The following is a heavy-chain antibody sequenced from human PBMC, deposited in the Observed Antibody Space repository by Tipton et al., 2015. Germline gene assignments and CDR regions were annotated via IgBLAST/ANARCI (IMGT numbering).Heavy chain of an antibody. CDR3: ARKRDGDYVGWFDP. CDR1: GGSISSSNYY. J-gene: IGHJ5*02. Sequence: TLSLTCTVSGGSISSSNYYWGWIRQPPGKGLECIGSIYYSGSTYYNPSLNSRVTMSVDTSKNQFSLNLSSVTAADTAVYYCARKRDGDYVGWFDPWGQGTLVTVSS. D-gene: IGHD4-17*01. CDR2: IYYSGST. V-gene: IGHV4-39*01.